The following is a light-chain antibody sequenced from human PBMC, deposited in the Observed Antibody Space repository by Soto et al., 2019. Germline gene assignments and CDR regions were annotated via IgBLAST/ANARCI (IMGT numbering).Light chain of an antibody. CDR1: RSLLDSNGYNY. CDR2: LGS. V-gene: IGKV2-28*01. Sequence: DIVMTQTPLSSPVTLGQAASISCRSSRSLLDSNGYNYLDWYLQKPGQSPQLLIYLGSNRATGVPDRFSGSGSGTDSTLKISGVEAEDVGVYYCMQALQTGYTFGQGTKVDIK. J-gene: IGKJ2*01. CDR3: MQALQTGYT.